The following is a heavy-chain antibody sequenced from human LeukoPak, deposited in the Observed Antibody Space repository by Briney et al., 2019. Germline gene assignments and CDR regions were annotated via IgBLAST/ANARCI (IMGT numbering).Heavy chain of an antibody. V-gene: IGHV1-8*02. J-gene: IGHJ6*03. CDR1: GYTFTGYY. CDR3: ARGLVDFDWLPQAYYYYMDV. CDR2: INPNSGNT. D-gene: IGHD3-9*01. Sequence: ASVKVSCKASGYTFTGYYMHWVRQAPGQGLEWMGWINPNSGNTGYAQKFQGRVTMTRNTSISTAYMELSSLRSEDTAVYYCARGLVDFDWLPQAYYYYMDVWGKGTTVTVSS.